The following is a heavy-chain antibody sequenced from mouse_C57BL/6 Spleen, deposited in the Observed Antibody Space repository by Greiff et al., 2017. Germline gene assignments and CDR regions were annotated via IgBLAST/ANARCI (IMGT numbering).Heavy chain of an antibody. Sequence: VQLQQSGPELVKPGASVKISCKASGYAFSSSWMNWVKQRPGQGLEWIGRIYPGDGDTNYNGKFKGKATLTADKSSSTAYMQLSSLTSEDSAVYFCARPYCSNYGWFAYWGQGTLVTVSA. CDR3: ARPYCSNYGWFAY. V-gene: IGHV1-82*01. CDR1: GYAFSSSW. J-gene: IGHJ3*01. D-gene: IGHD2-5*01. CDR2: IYPGDGDT.